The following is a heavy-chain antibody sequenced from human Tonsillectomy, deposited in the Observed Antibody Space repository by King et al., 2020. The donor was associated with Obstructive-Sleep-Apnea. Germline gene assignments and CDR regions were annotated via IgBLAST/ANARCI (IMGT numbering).Heavy chain of an antibody. CDR3: ANPTRAYSSSPSAFDY. D-gene: IGHD6-6*01. CDR2: ISVSGGST. CDR1: GFTFSSYA. J-gene: IGHJ4*02. V-gene: IGHV3-23*04. Sequence: VQLVESGGGLVQPGGSLRLSCAASGFTFSSYAMSWVRQAPGKGLEWVSAISVSGGSTYYADSVKGRFTISRDNSKNTLYLQMNSLRAEDTAVYYCANPTRAYSSSPSAFDYWGQGTLVTVSS.